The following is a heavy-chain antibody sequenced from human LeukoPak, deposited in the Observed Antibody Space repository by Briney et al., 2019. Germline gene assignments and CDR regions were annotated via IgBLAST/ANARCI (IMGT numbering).Heavy chain of an antibody. CDR2: IIPIFGTA. CDR1: GGTFSSYA. D-gene: IGHD3-22*01. Sequence: SVKVSCKASGGTFSSYAISWVRQAPGQGLEWMGGIIPIFGTANYAQKFQGRVTITADESTSTAYMELSSLGSEDTAVYYCAREYYYDSSENWFDPWGQGTLVTVSS. CDR3: AREYYYDSSENWFDP. V-gene: IGHV1-69*13. J-gene: IGHJ5*02.